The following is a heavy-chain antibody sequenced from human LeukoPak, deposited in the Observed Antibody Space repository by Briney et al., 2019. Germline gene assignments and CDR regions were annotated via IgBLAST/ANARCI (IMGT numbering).Heavy chain of an antibody. D-gene: IGHD5-12*01. J-gene: IGHJ4*02. CDR1: GFTFSTYA. Sequence: GGSLRLSCAASGFTFSTYAMHWFRQAPGKGLEWVAVISYNGSTKYNPDSLRGGSTISRDNSKKPLYLQMNSLRAEDTAVYYCANFIVATLSTKGGIDYWGQGTLVTVSS. CDR3: ANFIVATLSTKGGIDY. V-gene: IGHV3-30*04. CDR2: ISYNGSTK.